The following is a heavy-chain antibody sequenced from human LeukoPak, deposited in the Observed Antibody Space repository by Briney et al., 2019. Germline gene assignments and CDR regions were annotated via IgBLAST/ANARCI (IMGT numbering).Heavy chain of an antibody. Sequence: SGGSLRLSCAASGFTFSSYWMSWVRQAPGKGLEWVANIKQDGSEKYYVDSVKGRFTISRDNAKNSLYLQMNSLRAEDTAVYYCAKDGPFLDTVTTYYFDYWGQGTLVTVSS. V-gene: IGHV3-7*01. CDR2: IKQDGSEK. CDR3: AKDGPFLDTVTTYYFDY. J-gene: IGHJ4*02. D-gene: IGHD4-17*01. CDR1: GFTFSSYW.